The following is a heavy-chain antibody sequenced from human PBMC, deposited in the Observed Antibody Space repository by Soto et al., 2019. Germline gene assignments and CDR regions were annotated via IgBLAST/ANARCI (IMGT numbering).Heavy chain of an antibody. J-gene: IGHJ6*02. Sequence: ASVKVSCKASGYTFTSYYMHWVRQAPGQGLEWMGIINPSGGSTSYAQKFQGRVTMTRDTSTSTVYMELSSLRSEDTAVYYCARAYSSSWYEDYYYGMDVWGQGTTVTVSS. CDR2: INPSGGST. D-gene: IGHD6-13*01. CDR3: ARAYSSSWYEDYYYGMDV. V-gene: IGHV1-46*01. CDR1: GYTFTSYY.